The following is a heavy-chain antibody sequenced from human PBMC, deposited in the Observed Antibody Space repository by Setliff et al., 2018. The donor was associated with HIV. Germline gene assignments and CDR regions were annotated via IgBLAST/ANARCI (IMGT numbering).Heavy chain of an antibody. D-gene: IGHD6-13*01. CDR3: AAASSWDPLLDY. V-gene: IGHV4-61*02. Sequence: TLSLTCTVSGGSIASDIYYWNWIRQPAGKGLEWIGRIYTRGNTNYNPSLKSRVTISVDTSKNQFSLKLSSVTAADTAVYYCAAASSWDPLLDYWGQGTLVTVSS. J-gene: IGHJ4*02. CDR2: IYTRGNT. CDR1: GGSIASDIYY.